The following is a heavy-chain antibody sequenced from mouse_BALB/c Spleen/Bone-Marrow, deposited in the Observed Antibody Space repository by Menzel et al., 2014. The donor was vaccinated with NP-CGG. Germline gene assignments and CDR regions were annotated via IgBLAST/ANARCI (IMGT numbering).Heavy chain of an antibody. Sequence: QVQLQQSGPELVKPGASVKMSCKASGYTFTSCYIRWVKQSPGQGLEWIGWIYPGDGSTEYNEKFKGKTTLTADKSSSTAYMLLSSMTSEDSAIYFCARPDGNYESYFDYWGQGTTLTVSS. CDR1: GYTFTSCY. V-gene: IGHV1S56*01. CDR3: ARPDGNYESYFDY. D-gene: IGHD2-1*01. J-gene: IGHJ2*01. CDR2: IYPGDGST.